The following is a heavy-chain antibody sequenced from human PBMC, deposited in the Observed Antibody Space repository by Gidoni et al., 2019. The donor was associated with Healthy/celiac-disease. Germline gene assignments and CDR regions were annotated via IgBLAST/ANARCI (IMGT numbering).Heavy chain of an antibody. CDR1: GFTFSSYA. V-gene: IGHV3-23*01. D-gene: IGHD5-12*01. J-gene: IGHJ4*02. CDR2: ISGSGVST. CDR3: AKVWSGYDRTLGFFDY. Sequence: EVQLLESGGGLVQTGGSLRLSCEASGFTFSSYAMSWVGQAPGKGLEWVSAISGSGVSTYYADSVKGRFTISRDNSKNTLYLQMNSLRAEDTAVYYCAKVWSGYDRTLGFFDYWGQGTLVTVSS.